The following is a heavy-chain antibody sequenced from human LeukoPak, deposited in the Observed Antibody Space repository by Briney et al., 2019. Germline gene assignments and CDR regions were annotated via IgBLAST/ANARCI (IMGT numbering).Heavy chain of an antibody. CDR1: GFTFSSYA. CDR2: ISGSGGST. CDR3: AKDKSSSWYIYYAFDI. D-gene: IGHD6-13*01. J-gene: IGHJ3*02. V-gene: IGHV3-23*01. Sequence: GGSLRLSCAASGFTFSSYAMSWVRQAPGKGREGVSAISGSGGSTYYADSVKGRFTISRDNSKNTLYLQMNSLRAEDTAVYYCAKDKSSSWYIYYAFDIWGQGTMVTVSS.